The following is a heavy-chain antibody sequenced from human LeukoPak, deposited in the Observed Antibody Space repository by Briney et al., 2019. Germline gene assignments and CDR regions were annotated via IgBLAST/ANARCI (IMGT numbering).Heavy chain of an antibody. Sequence: GGSLRLSCAASGFTFSSYGMSWVRQAPGKGLEWVSAISGSGGSTYYADSVKGRFTISRDNAKNSLYLQMNSLRAEDTAVYYCARAATTMIVVDTFDYWGQGTLVTVSS. J-gene: IGHJ4*02. D-gene: IGHD3-22*01. V-gene: IGHV3-23*01. CDR2: ISGSGGST. CDR3: ARAATTMIVVDTFDY. CDR1: GFTFSSYG.